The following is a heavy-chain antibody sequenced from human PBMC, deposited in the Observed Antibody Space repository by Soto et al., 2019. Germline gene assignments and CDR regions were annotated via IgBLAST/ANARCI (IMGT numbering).Heavy chain of an antibody. Sequence: EVRLLESGGGLVKPGGSLRLSCATSGLTFSNYAMSWVRQAPGGGLEWVSSMSGSSSTTYYADSVRGRFTISRDRSKNTLYLQISSLRAEDTALYYCAKKQERHLPWVIVFWGQGTLLTVSS. D-gene: IGHD3-16*02. CDR3: AKKQERHLPWVIVF. CDR1: GLTFSNYA. J-gene: IGHJ4*02. V-gene: IGHV3-23*01. CDR2: MSGSSSTT.